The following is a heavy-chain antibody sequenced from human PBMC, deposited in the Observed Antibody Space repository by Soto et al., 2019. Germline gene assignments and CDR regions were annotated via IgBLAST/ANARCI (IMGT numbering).Heavy chain of an antibody. CDR1: GGLFSSYA. CDR2: IIPVFDTT. J-gene: IGHJ1*01. Sequence: GASVKVSCKDTGGLFSSYAVSWVRQPPGQGLEWMGGIIPVFDTTYYAQKFQGRVTITADESSNTAYMELSRLTSEDTAMYYCARGGSGYVWFNEFWGQGTLVTVSS. D-gene: IGHD3-22*01. V-gene: IGHV1-69*13. CDR3: ARGGSGYVWFNEF.